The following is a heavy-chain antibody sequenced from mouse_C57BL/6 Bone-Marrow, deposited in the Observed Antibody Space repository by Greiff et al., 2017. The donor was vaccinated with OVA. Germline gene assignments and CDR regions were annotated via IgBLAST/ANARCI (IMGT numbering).Heavy chain of an antibody. D-gene: IGHD1-1*01. J-gene: IGHJ2*01. V-gene: IGHV5-9-1*02. CDR3: TRDRYYYGSSGLYYFDY. CDR2: ISSGGDYI. Sequence: EVKLVESGEGLVKPGGSLKLSCAASGFTFSSYAMSWVRQTPEKRLEWVAYISSGGDYIYYADTVKGRFTISRDNARNTLYLQMSSLKSEDTAMYYCTRDRYYYGSSGLYYFDYWGQGTTLTVSS. CDR1: GFTFSSYA.